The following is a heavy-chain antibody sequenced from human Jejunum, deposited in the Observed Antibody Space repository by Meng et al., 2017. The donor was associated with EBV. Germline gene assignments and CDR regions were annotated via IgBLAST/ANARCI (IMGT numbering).Heavy chain of an antibody. J-gene: IGHJ4*02. V-gene: IGHV3-21*02. CDR1: GFTLSSYS. Sequence: VQLGESGGGLVKPGGSLRLSCAASGFTLSSYSMNWVRQAPGKGLEWVSYISSGSSFIYYADSVKGRFTISRDDAKNSLSLQMNNLGADDTAVYYCVRDSSFNVHWGQGTLVTVSS. D-gene: IGHD3-16*02. CDR2: ISSGSSFI. CDR3: VRDSSFNVH.